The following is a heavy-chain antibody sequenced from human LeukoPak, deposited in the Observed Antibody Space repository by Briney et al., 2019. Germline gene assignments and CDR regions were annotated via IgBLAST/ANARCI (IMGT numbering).Heavy chain of an antibody. Sequence: SETLSLTCTVSGGSISSGYYYWSWIRQPPGKGLEWIGYIYYSGSTYYNPSLKSRVTIPVDTSKNQFSLKLSSVTAADTAVYYRARGPPFDPWGQGTLVTVSS. CDR3: ARGPPFDP. J-gene: IGHJ5*02. CDR2: IYYSGST. V-gene: IGHV4-30-4*01. CDR1: GGSISSGYYY.